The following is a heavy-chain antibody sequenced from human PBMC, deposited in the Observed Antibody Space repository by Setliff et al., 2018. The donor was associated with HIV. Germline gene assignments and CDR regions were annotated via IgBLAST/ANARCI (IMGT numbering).Heavy chain of an antibody. Sequence: TLSLTCTVSGGSVSSGSYYWNWIRQPAGKGLEWIGRIYTSGSTNYNPSLKSRVTISVDTSKNQFSLKLSSVTAADTAVYYCAREDYYYYGMDVWGQGTTVTVSS. J-gene: IGHJ6*02. V-gene: IGHV4-61*02. CDR3: AREDYYYYGMDV. CDR2: IYTSGST. CDR1: GGSVSSGSYY.